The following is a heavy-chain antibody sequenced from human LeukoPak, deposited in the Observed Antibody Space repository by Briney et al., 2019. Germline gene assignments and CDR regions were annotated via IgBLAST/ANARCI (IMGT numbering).Heavy chain of an antibody. D-gene: IGHD2-21*02. V-gene: IGHV1-2*02. CDR3: AREGVVTAPDAFDI. J-gene: IGHJ3*02. CDR1: GYTLTELS. CDR2: INPNSGGT. Sequence: GASVKVSCKVSGYTLTELSMHWVRQAPGQGLEWMGWINPNSGGTNYAQKFQGRVTMTRDTSISTAYMEPSRLRSDDTAVYYCAREGVVTAPDAFDIWGQGTMVTVSS.